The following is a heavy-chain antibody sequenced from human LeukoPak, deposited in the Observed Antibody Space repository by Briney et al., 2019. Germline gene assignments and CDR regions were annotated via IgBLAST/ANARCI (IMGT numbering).Heavy chain of an antibody. Sequence: PGGSLRLSCAASGFTFSNYAMSWVREAPGKGLEWVSVISDSGGGTYYADSVKGRFTISRDNSKNTLYLQMNSLRDEDTAVYYCAKDRGYYGSGSNGMDVWGKGTTVTVSS. V-gene: IGHV3-23*01. CDR1: GFTFSNYA. J-gene: IGHJ6*04. D-gene: IGHD3-10*01. CDR2: ISDSGGGT. CDR3: AKDRGYYGSGSNGMDV.